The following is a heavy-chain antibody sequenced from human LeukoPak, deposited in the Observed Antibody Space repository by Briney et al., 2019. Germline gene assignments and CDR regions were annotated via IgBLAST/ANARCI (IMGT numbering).Heavy chain of an antibody. J-gene: IGHJ4*02. CDR2: FDPEDGET. Sequence: ASVKVSCKVSGYTLTELSMHWVRQAPGKGLEWMGGFDPEDGETIYAQKFQGRVTMTEDTSTDTAYMELSSLRSEDTAVYYCATSLGSDANIVVVPAASAFDYWGQGTLVTVSS. V-gene: IGHV1-24*01. D-gene: IGHD2-2*01. CDR1: GYTLTELS. CDR3: ATSLGSDANIVVVPAASAFDY.